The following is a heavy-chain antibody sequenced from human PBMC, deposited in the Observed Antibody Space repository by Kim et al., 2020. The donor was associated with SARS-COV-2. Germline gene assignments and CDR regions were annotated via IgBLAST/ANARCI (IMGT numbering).Heavy chain of an antibody. CDR2: IKSKTDGGTT. CDR3: TTQDIVVVPAAMRGDYYYYGMDV. J-gene: IGHJ6*02. CDR1: GFTFSNAW. D-gene: IGHD2-2*01. V-gene: IGHV3-15*01. Sequence: LSLTCAASGFTFSNAWMSWVRQAPGKGLEWVGRIKSKTDGGTTDYAAPVKGRFTISRDDSKNTLYLQMNSLKTEDTAVYYCTTQDIVVVPAAMRGDYYYYGMDVWGQGTTVTVSS.